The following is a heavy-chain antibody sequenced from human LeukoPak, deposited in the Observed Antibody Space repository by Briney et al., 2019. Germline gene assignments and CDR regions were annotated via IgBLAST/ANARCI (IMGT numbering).Heavy chain of an antibody. D-gene: IGHD2-21*02. CDR3: AKDTYCGGDCYVFDY. Sequence: PGGSLRLSCAASGFTFSTYGMNWVRQAPGKGLEWVSAISGSGGSTYYADSVKGRFTISRDNSKNTLYLQMNSLRAEDTAVYYCAKDTYCGGDCYVFDYWGQGTLVTVSS. CDR2: ISGSGGST. V-gene: IGHV3-23*01. CDR1: GFTFSTYG. J-gene: IGHJ4*02.